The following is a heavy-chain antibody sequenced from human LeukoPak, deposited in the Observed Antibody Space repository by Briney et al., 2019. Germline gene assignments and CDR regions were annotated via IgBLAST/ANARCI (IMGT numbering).Heavy chain of an antibody. V-gene: IGHV3-30*18. J-gene: IGHJ4*02. CDR3: AKGHASGPQYRSGWYDDFDY. CDR1: GFSFSNYG. CDR2: VSNDGSSK. D-gene: IGHD6-19*01. Sequence: GGSLRLSCAASGFSFSNYGMHWVRQAPGKGLEWVAAVSNDGSSKYYGDSVKGRFTISRDNSQNMLYFQMNSLRVEDTAVYYCAKGHASGPQYRSGWYDDFDYWGQGTLVTVSS.